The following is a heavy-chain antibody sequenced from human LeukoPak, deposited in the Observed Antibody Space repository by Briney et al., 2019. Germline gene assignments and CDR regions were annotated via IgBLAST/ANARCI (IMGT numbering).Heavy chain of an antibody. CDR1: GGTFSSYA. J-gene: IGHJ4*02. CDR3: AREGLGELTLDC. CDR2: MNPNSGNT. Sequence: VASVKVSCKASGGTFSSYAINWVRQATGQGLEWMGWMNPNSGNTGYAQKFQGRVTITRNTSISTAYMELSSLRSEDTAVYYCAREGLGELTLDCWGQGTLVTVSS. V-gene: IGHV1-8*03. D-gene: IGHD3-16*01.